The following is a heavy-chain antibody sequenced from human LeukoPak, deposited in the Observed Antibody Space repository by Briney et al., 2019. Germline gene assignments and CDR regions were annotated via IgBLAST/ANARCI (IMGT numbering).Heavy chain of an antibody. D-gene: IGHD1-26*01. V-gene: IGHV3-23*01. Sequence: GGSLRLSCAASGFTFSSNAMNWVRQAPGKGLEWVSAISGSGGSTYYADSVKGRFTISRDNSKNTLYLQMNSLRAEDTAVYYCARVVLDGSYGYYYGMDVWGQGTTVTVSS. J-gene: IGHJ6*02. CDR2: ISGSGGST. CDR3: ARVVLDGSYGYYYGMDV. CDR1: GFTFSSNA.